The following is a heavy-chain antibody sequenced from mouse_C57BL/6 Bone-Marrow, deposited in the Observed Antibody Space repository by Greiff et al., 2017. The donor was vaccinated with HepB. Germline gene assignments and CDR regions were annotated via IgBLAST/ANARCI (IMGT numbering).Heavy chain of an antibody. Sequence: EVKLMESGGGLVKPGGSLKLSCAASGFTFSDYGMHWVRQGPEKGLEWVAYISSGSSTIYYADTVKGRFTISIDNAKNTLFLQMTSLRSEDTAMYYCARELLQAYLDYWGHGTTLTVSS. D-gene: IGHD2-14*01. CDR3: ARELLQAYLDY. V-gene: IGHV5-17*01. CDR2: ISSGSSTI. CDR1: GFTFSDYG. J-gene: IGHJ2*01.